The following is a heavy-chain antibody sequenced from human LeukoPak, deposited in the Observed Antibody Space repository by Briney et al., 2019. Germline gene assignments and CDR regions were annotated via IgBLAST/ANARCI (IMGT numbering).Heavy chain of an antibody. V-gene: IGHV4-59*06. J-gene: IGHJ4*02. D-gene: IGHD5-24*01. CDR3: ARDRRHAYPFYFDF. CDR2: IYYSGST. CDR1: GGSLSSHY. Sequence: ASETLSLTCTVSGGSLSSHYWTWIRQHPGKGLEWIGYIYYSGSTYYNPSLKSRLTISVDTSKNQYSLKVNSVTAADTAVYYCARDRRHAYPFYFDFWGQGSLVTVSS.